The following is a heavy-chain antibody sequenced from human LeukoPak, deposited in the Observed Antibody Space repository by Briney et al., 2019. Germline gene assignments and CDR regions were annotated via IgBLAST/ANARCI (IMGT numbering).Heavy chain of an antibody. CDR2: MNPNSGNT. V-gene: IGHV1-8*02. J-gene: IGHJ4*02. Sequence: ASVKVSCRASGYTFTSYDINWVRQATGQGLEWMGWMNPNSGNTGYAQKFQGRVTMTRNTSISTAYMELSSLRSEDTAVYYCARGRKRYVGIAAADFDYWGQGTLVTVSS. CDR3: ARGRKRYVGIAAADFDY. CDR1: GYTFTSYD. D-gene: IGHD6-13*01.